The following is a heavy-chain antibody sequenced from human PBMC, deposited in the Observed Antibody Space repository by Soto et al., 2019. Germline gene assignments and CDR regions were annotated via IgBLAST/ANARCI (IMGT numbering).Heavy chain of an antibody. D-gene: IGHD5-18*01. CDR1: GFIFGGYS. Sequence: QVQLVESGGGVVQPGGSLRLSCAASGFIFGGYSMHWVRQAPGKGLEWVAVIQHDASNIYYADSVKGRFTISRDNSKNTLYLQMNDLTTEDTAMYYCVRVGWGHSFGNGLDDRGQGTTVTVSS. CDR2: IQHDASNI. J-gene: IGHJ6*02. CDR3: VRVGWGHSFGNGLDD. V-gene: IGHV3-30-3*01.